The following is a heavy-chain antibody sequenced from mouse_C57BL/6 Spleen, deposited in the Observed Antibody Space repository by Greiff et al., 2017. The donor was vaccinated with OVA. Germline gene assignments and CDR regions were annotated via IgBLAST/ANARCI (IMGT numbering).Heavy chain of an antibody. Sequence: VQLQQSGAELARPGASVKLSCKASGYTFTSYGISWVKQRTGQGLEWIGEISPRSGNTYYNEKFKGKATLTADKSSSTAYMELRSLTSEDSAVYFCVVYYGSSYGYAMDYWGQGTSVTVSS. D-gene: IGHD1-1*01. CDR1: GYTFTSYG. J-gene: IGHJ4*01. V-gene: IGHV1-81*01. CDR3: VVYYGSSYGYAMDY. CDR2: ISPRSGNT.